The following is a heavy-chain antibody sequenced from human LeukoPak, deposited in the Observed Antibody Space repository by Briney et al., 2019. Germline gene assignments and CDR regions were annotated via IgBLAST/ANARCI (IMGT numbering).Heavy chain of an antibody. Sequence: GGSLRLSCAASGFTFSSYSMNWVRQAPGKGLEWVSSISSISSYIYYADSVKGRFTISRDNAKNSLYLQMNSLRAEDTAVYYCAAIAVAGTFDYWGQGTLVTVSS. CDR2: ISSISSYI. CDR3: AAIAVAGTFDY. V-gene: IGHV3-21*01. J-gene: IGHJ4*02. CDR1: GFTFSSYS. D-gene: IGHD6-19*01.